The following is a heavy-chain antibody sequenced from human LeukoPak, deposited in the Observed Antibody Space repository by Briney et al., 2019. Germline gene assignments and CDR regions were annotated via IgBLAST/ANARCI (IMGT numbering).Heavy chain of an antibody. V-gene: IGHV4-34*01. D-gene: IGHD1-26*01. CDR2: IYHSGST. CDR1: GGSFSGYY. Sequence: ASETLSLTCAVYGGSFSGYYWSWIRQPPGKGLEWIGQIYHSGSTNYNPSLKSRVTISVDTSKNQFFLKLTSVTTADTAVYYCARAALVGATLFDWGQGTLVTVSS. J-gene: IGHJ4*02. CDR3: ARAALVGATLFD.